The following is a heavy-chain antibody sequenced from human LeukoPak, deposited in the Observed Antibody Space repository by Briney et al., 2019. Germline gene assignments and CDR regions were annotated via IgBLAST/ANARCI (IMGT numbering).Heavy chain of an antibody. D-gene: IGHD7-27*01. CDR2: INHSGST. Sequence: SETLSLTCAVYGGSFSGYYWSWIRQPPGKGLEWIGEINHSGSTNYNPSLKSRVTISVDTSKNQFSLKLSSVTAADTAVYYCARERNWGIDYWGQGTLVTVSP. V-gene: IGHV4-34*01. CDR3: ARERNWGIDY. J-gene: IGHJ4*02. CDR1: GGSFSGYY.